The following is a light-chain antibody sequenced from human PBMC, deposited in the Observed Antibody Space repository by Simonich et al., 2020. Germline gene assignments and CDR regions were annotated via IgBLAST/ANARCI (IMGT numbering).Light chain of an antibody. CDR1: QSALYRSNNKNY. J-gene: IGKJ1*01. V-gene: IGKV4-1*01. CDR3: QQYYSTPQT. Sequence: DIVMTQSPDSLAVSLGARATINCKSSQSALYRSNNKNYLAWYQQKPGQPPKLLMYWASTLESGVPDRFSGSGSGTDFTLTISSLQAEDVAVYYCQQYYSTPQTFGQGTKVEIK. CDR2: WAS.